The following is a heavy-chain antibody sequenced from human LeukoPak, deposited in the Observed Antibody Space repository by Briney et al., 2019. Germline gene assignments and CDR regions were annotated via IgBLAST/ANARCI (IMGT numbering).Heavy chain of an antibody. CDR1: GGSFSGYY. CDR2: INHSGST. CDR3: ARGQAYGDYRPYYFDY. D-gene: IGHD4-17*01. Sequence: SETLSLTCAVYGGSFSGYYWSWLRQPPGKGLEWIGEINHSGSTNYNPSLKSRVTISVDTSKNQFSLKLSSVTAADTAVYYCARGQAYGDYRPYYFDYWGQGTLVTVSS. J-gene: IGHJ4*02. V-gene: IGHV4-34*01.